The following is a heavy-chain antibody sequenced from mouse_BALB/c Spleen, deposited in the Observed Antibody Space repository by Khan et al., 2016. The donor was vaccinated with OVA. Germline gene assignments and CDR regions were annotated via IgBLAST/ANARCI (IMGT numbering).Heavy chain of an antibody. CDR2: INPSNNYT. Sequence: VKLLESGAELARPGASVKMSCKASGYTFTSYTIHWVSQRPGQALVWIGHINPSNNYTNYNQNFKDKATLIVDKSSSTAYMQLSSLTSEDSAVYYCVRGGAYYRSDGWFTYWGQGTLVTVSA. J-gene: IGHJ3*01. CDR1: GYTFTSYT. V-gene: IGHV1-4*01. CDR3: VRGGAYYRSDGWFTY. D-gene: IGHD2-14*01.